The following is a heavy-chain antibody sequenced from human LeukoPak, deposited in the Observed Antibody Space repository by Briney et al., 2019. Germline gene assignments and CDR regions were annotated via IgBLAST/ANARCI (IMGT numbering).Heavy chain of an antibody. D-gene: IGHD1-7*01. V-gene: IGHV1-69*01. CDR2: IIPIFGTA. CDR3: ARPAGTMYYFDY. J-gene: IGHJ4*02. CDR1: GGTFSSYA. Sequence: GSPVKVSCKASGGTFSSYAISWVRQAPGQGLEWMGGIIPIFGTANYAQKFQGRVTITADESTSTAYMELSSLRSEDTAVYYCARPAGTMYYFDYWGQGTLVTVSS.